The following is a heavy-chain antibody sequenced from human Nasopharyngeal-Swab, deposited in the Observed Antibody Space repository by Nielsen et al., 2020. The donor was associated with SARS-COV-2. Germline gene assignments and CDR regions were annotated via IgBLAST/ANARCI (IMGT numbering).Heavy chain of an antibody. D-gene: IGHD1-26*01. CDR1: GFTFSSYG. CDR2: ISYDGSNK. CDR3: AKVFDSAWATGAFDI. Sequence: GGSLKISCAASGFTFSSYGMHWVRQAPGKGLEWAAVISYDGSNKYYADSVKGRFTISRDNSKNTLYLQMNSLRAEDTAVYYCAKVFDSAWATGAFDIWGQGTMVTVSS. V-gene: IGHV3-30*18. J-gene: IGHJ3*02.